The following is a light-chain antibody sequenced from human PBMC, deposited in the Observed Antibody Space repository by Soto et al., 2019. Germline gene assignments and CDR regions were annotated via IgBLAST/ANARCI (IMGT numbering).Light chain of an antibody. Sequence: QSVLTQSASVSGSPGQSITISCTGTSSEIGTYSVVSWYQQHPGKAPKLLIYDGTTRPSGVSIRFSASESGNTASLTISGLQAEDDAFYYCHSYALSALVFGGGTKLTVL. V-gene: IGLV2-23*01. J-gene: IGLJ3*02. CDR1: SSEIGTYSV. CDR2: DGT. CDR3: HSYALSALV.